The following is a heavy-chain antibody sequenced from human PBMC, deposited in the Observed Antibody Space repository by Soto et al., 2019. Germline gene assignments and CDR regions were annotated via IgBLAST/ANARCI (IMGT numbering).Heavy chain of an antibody. CDR2: ISAYNGNT. CDR3: ARAVRGYCSSTSCSPYDAFDI. Sequence: ASVKVSCKASGYTFTSYCISWVRQAPGQGLEWMGWISAYNGNTNYAQKLQGRVTMTTDTSTSTAYMELRSLRSDDTAVYYCARAVRGYCSSTSCSPYDAFDIWGQGTMVTVSS. CDR1: GYTFTSYC. J-gene: IGHJ3*02. D-gene: IGHD2-2*01. V-gene: IGHV1-18*01.